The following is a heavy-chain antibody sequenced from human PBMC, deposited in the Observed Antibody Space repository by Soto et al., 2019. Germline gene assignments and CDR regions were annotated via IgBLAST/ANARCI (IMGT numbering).Heavy chain of an antibody. CDR3: AREGGYVDY. D-gene: IGHD1-1*01. J-gene: IGHJ4*02. Sequence: KTSETLSLTCTVSGGPIRSSSHYWGWIRQPPGTGLEWIGSIDESGDSYYNPSLKSRVTILVDTSKNQFSLKLMSVTGADSAIYYCAREGGYVDYWGQGTLVTVSS. CDR1: GGPIRSSSHY. CDR2: IDESGDS. V-gene: IGHV4-39*02.